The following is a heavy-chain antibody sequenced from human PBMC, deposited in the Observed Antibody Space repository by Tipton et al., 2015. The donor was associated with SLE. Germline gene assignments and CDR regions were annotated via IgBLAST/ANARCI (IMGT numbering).Heavy chain of an antibody. V-gene: IGHV3-7*01. Sequence: SLRLSCAASGFTFSSYWMSWVRQAPGKGLEWVANIKQDGSEKYYVDSVKGRFTISRDNAQNSLYLQMNSPRAEDTAVYYCARDQSRLRYFDWLSYGMDVWGQGTTVTVSS. D-gene: IGHD3-9*01. J-gene: IGHJ6*02. CDR1: GFTFSSYW. CDR3: ARDQSRLRYFDWLSYGMDV. CDR2: IKQDGSEK.